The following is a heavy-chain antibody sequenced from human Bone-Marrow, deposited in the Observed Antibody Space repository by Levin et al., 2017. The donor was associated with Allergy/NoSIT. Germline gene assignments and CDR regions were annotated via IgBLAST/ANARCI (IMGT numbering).Heavy chain of an antibody. CDR1: GGSISSGGYS. Sequence: SETLSLTCAVSGGSISSGGYSWSWIRQPPGKGLEWIGYIYHSGSTYYNPSLKSRVTISVDRSKNQFSLKLSSVTAADTAVYYCARSVSGGKLLGFDYWGQGTLVTVSS. CDR3: ARSVSGGKLLGFDY. V-gene: IGHV4-30-2*01. J-gene: IGHJ4*02. D-gene: IGHD2-15*01. CDR2: IYHSGST.